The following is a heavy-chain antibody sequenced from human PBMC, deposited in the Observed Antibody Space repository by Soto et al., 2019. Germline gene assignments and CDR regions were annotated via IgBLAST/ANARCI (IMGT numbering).Heavy chain of an antibody. CDR2: IKEDGSEE. CDR3: ARGGNYYFDH. CDR1: GFTFSSHW. V-gene: IGHV3-7*01. Sequence: EVQLVESGGGLVQPGGSLRLSCVASGFTFSSHWMSWVRQGPGKGLEWVANIKEDGSEEYYVDSVKGRFTISRDNAKNSRFLQMDSLRVEDMAVYDCARGGNYYFDHWGQGTLVTVSS. J-gene: IGHJ4*02. D-gene: IGHD1-1*01.